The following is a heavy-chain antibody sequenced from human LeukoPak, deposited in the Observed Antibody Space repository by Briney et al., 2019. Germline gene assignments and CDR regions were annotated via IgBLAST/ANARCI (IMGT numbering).Heavy chain of an antibody. Sequence: GGSLRLSCAASGFTFSTYTMYWVRHPPGKGLEWVSGISASGGNTNYADSVKGRFTISRDNSQNTLYLQMDSLRAEDTAIYYCAKDFYESSGYSFDYWGQGTLVAVSS. V-gene: IGHV3-23*01. J-gene: IGHJ4*02. CDR2: ISASGGNT. CDR1: GFTFSTYT. D-gene: IGHD3-22*01. CDR3: AKDFYESSGYSFDY.